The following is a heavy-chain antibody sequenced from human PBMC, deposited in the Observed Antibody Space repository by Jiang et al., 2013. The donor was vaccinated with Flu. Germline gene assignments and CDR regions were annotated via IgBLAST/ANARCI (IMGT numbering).Heavy chain of an antibody. CDR3: ARIDPGIAAAPPPYYYYYYMDV. V-gene: IGHV4-4*07. CDR2: IYTSGST. Sequence: SGPGLVKPSETLSLTCTVSGGSISSYYWSWIRQPAGKGLEWIGRIYTSGSTNYNPSLKSRVTMSVDTSKNQFSLKLSSVTAADTAVYYCARIDPGIAAAPPPYYYYYYMDVWGKGTTVTVSS. J-gene: IGHJ6*03. D-gene: IGHD6-13*01. CDR1: GGSISSYY.